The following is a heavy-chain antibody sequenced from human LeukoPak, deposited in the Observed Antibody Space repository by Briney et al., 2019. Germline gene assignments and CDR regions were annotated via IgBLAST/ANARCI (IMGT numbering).Heavy chain of an antibody. J-gene: IGHJ6*02. CDR3: ARAFGLGLVYYYYYGMDV. CDR2: INPNSGGT. V-gene: IGHV1-2*02. Sequence: GASVKVSCKASGYTFTSYGISWLRQAPGQGLEWMGWINPNSGGTNYAQKFQGRVTMTRDTSISTAYMELSRLRSDDTAVYYCARAFGLGLVYYYYYGMDVWGQGTTVTVSS. CDR1: GYTFTSYG. D-gene: IGHD7-27*01.